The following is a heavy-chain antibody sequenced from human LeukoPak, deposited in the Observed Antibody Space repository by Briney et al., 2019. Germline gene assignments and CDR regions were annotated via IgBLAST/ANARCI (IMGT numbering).Heavy chain of an antibody. Sequence: PSETLSLTCAVYGGSFSGYYWSWIRQPPGKGLEWIGEINHSGSTNYNPSLKSRVTISVDTSKNQFSLKLSSVTAADTAVYYCARSPSLSDYSNYGAVGAFDIWGQGTMVTVSS. V-gene: IGHV4-34*01. J-gene: IGHJ3*02. CDR1: GGSFSGYY. CDR3: ARSPSLSDYSNYGAVGAFDI. CDR2: INHSGST. D-gene: IGHD4-4*01.